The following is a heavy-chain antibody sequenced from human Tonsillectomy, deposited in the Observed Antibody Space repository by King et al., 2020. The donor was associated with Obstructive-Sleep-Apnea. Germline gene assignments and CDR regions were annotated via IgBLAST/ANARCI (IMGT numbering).Heavy chain of an antibody. Sequence: VQLVESGGGLVEPGKSLRLSCAASGFTFRNYAMSWVRQAPGKGLEWVSALTGSGVTTYYADSVKGRFTISRDNSREWLYLEMNSPTVQDTAVYYCARRSGISYGYFDFWGQGILVTVSS. CDR3: ARRSGISYGYFDF. J-gene: IGHJ4*02. V-gene: IGHV3-23*04. CDR1: GFTFRNYA. D-gene: IGHD3-16*01. CDR2: LTGSGVTT.